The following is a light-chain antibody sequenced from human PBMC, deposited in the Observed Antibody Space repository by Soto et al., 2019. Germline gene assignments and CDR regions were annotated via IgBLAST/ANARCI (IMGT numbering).Light chain of an antibody. J-gene: IGKJ1*01. V-gene: IGKV3-20*01. CDR1: QTVRSDY. Sequence: EIVLTQSPGTLSLSPGQRATLSCRASQTVRSDYVAWYQKKPGQAPKLLIYGASTRATGIPDRFTGSGSGTDFTLSISRLEPEDFAVYYCQQFGASPWTFGQGTKVEIK. CDR3: QQFGASPWT. CDR2: GAS.